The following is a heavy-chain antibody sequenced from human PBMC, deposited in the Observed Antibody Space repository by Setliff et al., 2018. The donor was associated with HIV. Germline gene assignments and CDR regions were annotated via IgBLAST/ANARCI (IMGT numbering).Heavy chain of an antibody. D-gene: IGHD2-15*01. Sequence: SSETLSLTCTVSGGSISTYYGSWIRQPAGKGLEWIGRVSTSGSTKYNPSLKSRVTMSLDTSKNESSLKLSSVTAADTAVYYCARGQYCGGGSCYSPSYNWFDPWGQGTLVTVSS. CDR3: ARGQYCGGGSCYSPSYNWFDP. J-gene: IGHJ5*02. CDR1: GGSISTYY. V-gene: IGHV4-4*07. CDR2: VSTSGST.